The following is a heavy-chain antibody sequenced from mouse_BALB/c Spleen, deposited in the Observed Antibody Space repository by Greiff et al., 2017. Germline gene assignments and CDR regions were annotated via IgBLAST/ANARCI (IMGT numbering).Heavy chain of an antibody. V-gene: IGHV5-6-5*01. CDR3: ARVITTEDY. CDR1: GFTFSSYA. CDR2: ISSGGST. J-gene: IGHJ2*01. D-gene: IGHD2-4*01. Sequence: EVQRVESGGGLVKPGGSLKLSCAASGFTFSSYAMSWVRQTPEKRLEWVASISSGGSTYYPDSVKGRFTISRDNARNILYLQMSSLRSEDTAMYYCARVITTEDYWGQGTTLTVSS.